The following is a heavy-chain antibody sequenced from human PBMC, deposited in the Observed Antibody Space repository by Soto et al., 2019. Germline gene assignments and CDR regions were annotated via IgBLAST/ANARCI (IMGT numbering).Heavy chain of an antibody. CDR2: ISGSGGST. CDR1: GFTFSNYA. V-gene: IGHV3-23*01. D-gene: IGHD3-9*01. Sequence: PGGSLRLSCAASGFTFSNYAMSCVRQAPGKGLEWVSTISGSGGSTYYADSVKGRFTISRDNSKNTLYLQMNSLRAEDTAVYYCAKDRGGFLTGYFPDYWGQGTLVTVSS. CDR3: AKDRGGFLTGYFPDY. J-gene: IGHJ4*02.